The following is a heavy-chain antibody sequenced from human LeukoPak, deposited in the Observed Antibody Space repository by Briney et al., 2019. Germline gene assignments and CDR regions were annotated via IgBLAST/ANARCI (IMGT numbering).Heavy chain of an antibody. Sequence: PGGSLRLSCAASGFTFNIYSMNWVRQAPGKGLEWVGRIKTKTDGETTDHAAPVNGRFTISRDDSKNTLFLQMNSLKTEDTAVYYCTSTLGHWGQGTLVTVSS. V-gene: IGHV3-15*01. D-gene: IGHD2/OR15-2a*01. CDR1: GFTFNIYS. CDR2: IKTKTDGETT. J-gene: IGHJ4*02. CDR3: TSTLGH.